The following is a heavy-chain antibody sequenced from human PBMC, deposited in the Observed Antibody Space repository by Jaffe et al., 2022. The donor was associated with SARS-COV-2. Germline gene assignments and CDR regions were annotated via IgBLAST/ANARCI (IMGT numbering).Heavy chain of an antibody. Sequence: QVQLQESGPGLVKPSQTLSLTCTVSGGSISSGSYYWSWIRQPAGKGLEWIGRIYTSGSTNYNPSLKSRVTISVDTSKNQFSLKLSSVTAADTAVYYCARDIYDSSGYHTVIDYWGQGTLVTVSS. J-gene: IGHJ4*02. CDR1: GGSISSGSYY. V-gene: IGHV4-61*02. D-gene: IGHD3-22*01. CDR3: ARDIYDSSGYHTVIDY. CDR2: IYTSGST.